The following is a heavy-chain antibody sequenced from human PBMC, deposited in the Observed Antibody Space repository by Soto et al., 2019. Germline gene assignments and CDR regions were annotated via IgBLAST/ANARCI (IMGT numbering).Heavy chain of an antibody. CDR2: MNPNSGNT. Sequence: ASVKVSCKASGYTFTSYDINWVRQATGQGLEWMGWMNPNSGNTGYAQKFQGRVTMTRNTSISTAYMELSSLRSEDTAVYYCARVSMVLGVIIITALDAFDIWGQGTMVTVSS. CDR1: GYTFTSYD. J-gene: IGHJ3*02. D-gene: IGHD3-10*01. CDR3: ARVSMVLGVIIITALDAFDI. V-gene: IGHV1-8*01.